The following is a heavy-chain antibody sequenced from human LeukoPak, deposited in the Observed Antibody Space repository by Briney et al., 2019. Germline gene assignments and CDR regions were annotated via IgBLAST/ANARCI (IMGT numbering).Heavy chain of an antibody. CDR1: GGSISSFY. Sequence: SETLSLICAVSGGSISSFYWSWVRQPPGKGLEWVGYISYGGGTTYNPSLKRRVSMSIDTSKNQFSLRLSSVTAADTALYYCARVGDTSGYFYYFDYWGQGTLVTVSS. CDR2: ISYGGGT. CDR3: ARVGDTSGYFYYFDY. V-gene: IGHV4-59*08. J-gene: IGHJ4*02. D-gene: IGHD3-22*01.